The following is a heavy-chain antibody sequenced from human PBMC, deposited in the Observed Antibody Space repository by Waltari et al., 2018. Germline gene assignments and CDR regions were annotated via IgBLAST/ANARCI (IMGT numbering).Heavy chain of an antibody. V-gene: IGHV4-61*02. CDR2: IYTSGST. CDR3: AREYAAELYYYYGMDV. Sequence: QVQLQESGPGLVKPSQTLSLTCPVSGGSISSGSYYWSWIRQPAGKGLEWIGRIYTSGSTNYNPSLKSRVTISVDTSKNQFSLKLSSVTAADTAVYYCAREYAAELYYYYGMDVWGQGTTVTVSS. D-gene: IGHD1-26*01. J-gene: IGHJ6*02. CDR1: GGSISSGSYY.